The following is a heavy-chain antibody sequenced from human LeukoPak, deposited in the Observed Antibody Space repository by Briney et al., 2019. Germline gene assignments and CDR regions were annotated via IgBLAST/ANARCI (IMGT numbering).Heavy chain of an antibody. CDR1: GFTFSSYA. Sequence: GGSLRLSCAASGFTFSSYAMSWVRQAPGKGLEWVSSISSSSSYIYYADSVKGRFTISRDNAKNSLYLQMNSLRAEDTAVYYCARGPDYGENWFDPWGQGTLVTVSS. CDR2: ISSSSSYI. D-gene: IGHD4-17*01. CDR3: ARGPDYGENWFDP. J-gene: IGHJ5*02. V-gene: IGHV3-21*01.